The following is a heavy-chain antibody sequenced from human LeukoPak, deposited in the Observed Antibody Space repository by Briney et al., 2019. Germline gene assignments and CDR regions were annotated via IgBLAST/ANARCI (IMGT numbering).Heavy chain of an antibody. CDR3: ARPGDILTGYRGPLDY. CDR2: INHSGST. V-gene: IGHV4-34*01. J-gene: IGHJ4*02. D-gene: IGHD3-9*01. CDR1: GGSFSGYY. Sequence: SETLSLTCAVYGGSFSGYYWSWIRQPPGKGLEWIGEINHSGSTNYNPSLKSRVTISVDTSKNQFSLKLSPVTAADTAVYYCARPGDILTGYRGPLDYWGQGTLVTVSS.